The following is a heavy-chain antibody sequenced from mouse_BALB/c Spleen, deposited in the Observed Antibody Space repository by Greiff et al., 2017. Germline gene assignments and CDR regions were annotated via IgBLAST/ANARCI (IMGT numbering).Heavy chain of an antibody. J-gene: IGHJ4*01. CDR1: GYTFTSYY. V-gene: IGHV1S16*01. Sequence: VQLQQSGAELVRPGASVKLSCKASGYTFTSYYMYWVKQRPGQGLEWIGGINPSNGGTNFNEKFKSKATLTVDKSSSTAYMQLSSLTSEDSAVYYCTITTVVAPYAMDYWGQGTSVTVSS. CDR2: INPSNGGT. D-gene: IGHD1-1*01. CDR3: TITTVVAPYAMDY.